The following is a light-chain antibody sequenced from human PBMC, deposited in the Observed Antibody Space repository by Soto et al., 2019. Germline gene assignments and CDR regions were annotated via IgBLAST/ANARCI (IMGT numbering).Light chain of an antibody. CDR3: QSYDSSLRGV. Sequence: QSVLTQPPSVSGAPGQRVTISCTGSSSNIGAGYDVHWYQQLPGTAPKLLIYGNSNRPSGVPDRFSGSKSGTSASLALTGLQAEDEADYYCQSYDSSLRGVFGGGTKVTVL. V-gene: IGLV1-40*01. CDR2: GNS. J-gene: IGLJ2*01. CDR1: SSNIGAGYD.